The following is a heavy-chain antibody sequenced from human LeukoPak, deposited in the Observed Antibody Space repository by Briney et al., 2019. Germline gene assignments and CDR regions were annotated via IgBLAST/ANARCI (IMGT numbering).Heavy chain of an antibody. J-gene: IGHJ6*03. CDR3: ARDQEDIVVVPAAINYYYYMDV. CDR1: GFTFSSYW. V-gene: IGHV3-74*01. D-gene: IGHD2-2*01. Sequence: PGGSLRLSCAASGFTFSSYWMHWVRQAPGKGLVWVSRINSDGSSTSYADSVKGRFTISRDNAKNTLYLQMNSLRAEDTAVYYCARDQEDIVVVPAAINYYYYMDVWGKGTTVTVSS. CDR2: INSDGSST.